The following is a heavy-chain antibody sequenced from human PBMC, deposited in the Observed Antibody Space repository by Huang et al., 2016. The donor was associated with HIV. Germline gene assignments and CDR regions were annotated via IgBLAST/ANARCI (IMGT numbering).Heavy chain of an antibody. Sequence: VQLVESGGGVVQPGRSLRLACAASGFSFSTYGLHWVRQAPGKGLEGVAVISYDGSNKDYAHSGKGRFTISRDTSENKVYLQMNSLRHEDTAVYYCAKDGADEEWDIDYWGQGTLVTVSS. CDR2: ISYDGSNK. D-gene: IGHD1-26*01. CDR1: GFSFSTYG. V-gene: IGHV3-30*18. CDR3: AKDGADEEWDIDY. J-gene: IGHJ4*02.